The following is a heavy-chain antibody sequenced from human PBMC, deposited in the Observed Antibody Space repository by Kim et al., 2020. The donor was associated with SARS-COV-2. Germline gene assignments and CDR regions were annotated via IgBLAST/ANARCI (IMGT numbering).Heavy chain of an antibody. CDR1: GGSFSGYY. CDR2: INHSGST. CDR3: ARDRYYYDSSGYDYFDY. V-gene: IGHV4-34*01. Sequence: SETLSLTCAVYGGSFSGYYWSWIRQPPGKGLEWIGEINHSGSTNYNPSLKSRVTISVDTSKNQFSLKLSSVTAADTAVYYCARDRYYYDSSGYDYFDYWG. J-gene: IGHJ4*01. D-gene: IGHD3-22*01.